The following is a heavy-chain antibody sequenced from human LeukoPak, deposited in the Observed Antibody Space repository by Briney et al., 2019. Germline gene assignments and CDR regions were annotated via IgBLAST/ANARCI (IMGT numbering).Heavy chain of an antibody. Sequence: SETLSLTCTVSGGSISSYYWSWIRQPPGKGLEWIGYIYYSGSTYYNPSLKSRVTISVDTSKNQFSLKLSSVTAADTAVYYCARRDSSGYYNYWGQGTLVTVSS. CDR1: GGSISSYY. CDR2: IYYSGST. V-gene: IGHV4-59*04. D-gene: IGHD3-22*01. CDR3: ARRDSSGYYNY. J-gene: IGHJ4*02.